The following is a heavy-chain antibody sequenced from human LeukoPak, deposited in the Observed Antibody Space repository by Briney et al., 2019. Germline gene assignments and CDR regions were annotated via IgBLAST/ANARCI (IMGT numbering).Heavy chain of an antibody. CDR2: ITGSGDDT. D-gene: IGHD5-12*01. V-gene: IGHV3-23*01. CDR1: GFTFSSYA. CDR3: AKNGAYSGYDYIDY. Sequence: GGSPRLSCAASGFTFSSYAMSWVRQAPGKGLEWVSDITGSGDDTDYADSVKGRFTVSRDNSRNTLYLQINSLRAEDTAVYYCAKNGAYSGYDYIDYWGQGTLVTVSS. J-gene: IGHJ4*02.